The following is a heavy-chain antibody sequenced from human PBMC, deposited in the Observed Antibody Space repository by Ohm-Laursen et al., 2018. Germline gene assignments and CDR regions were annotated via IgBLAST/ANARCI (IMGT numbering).Heavy chain of an antibody. V-gene: IGHV4-59*08. D-gene: IGHD6-19*01. CDR2: IYYSGST. CDR1: GDSLSTYY. Sequence: SETLSLTCTVSGDSLSTYYWTWIRQPPGKGLEWIGYIYYSGSTNYNPSLKSRVTISVDTSKNQFSLKLSSVTAADTAVYYCARQESSGWHPDYWGQGTLVTVSS. CDR3: ARQESSGWHPDY. J-gene: IGHJ4*02.